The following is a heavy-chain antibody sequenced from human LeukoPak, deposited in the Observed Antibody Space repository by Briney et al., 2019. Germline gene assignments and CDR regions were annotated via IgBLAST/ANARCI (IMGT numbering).Heavy chain of an antibody. D-gene: IGHD6-19*01. CDR3: AKEQWLVPASGDWFDP. CDR1: GFTFSSYA. Sequence: GGSLRLSCAASGFTFSSYAMSWVRQAPGKGLEWVSAISSSGGTTYDADSVKGRFTISRDNSKNTLYLQMNSLRAEDTAVYYCAKEQWLVPASGDWFDPWGQGTLVTVSS. CDR2: ISSSGGTT. V-gene: IGHV3-23*01. J-gene: IGHJ5*02.